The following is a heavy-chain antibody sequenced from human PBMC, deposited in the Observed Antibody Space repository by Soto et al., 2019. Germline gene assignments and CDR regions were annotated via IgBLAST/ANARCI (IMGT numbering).Heavy chain of an antibody. CDR2: IYYSGNT. Sequence: LSLTCTVSGASINPYCWSWIRQPPGKGLEWIGYIYYSGNTNYNPSLRSRVTISLDTSKNHFSLNLRSVTAADTAVYYCARNVDTTRAYYFDYWGQGILVTVPS. J-gene: IGHJ4*02. V-gene: IGHV4-59*01. D-gene: IGHD5-18*01. CDR1: GASINPYC. CDR3: ARNVDTTRAYYFDY.